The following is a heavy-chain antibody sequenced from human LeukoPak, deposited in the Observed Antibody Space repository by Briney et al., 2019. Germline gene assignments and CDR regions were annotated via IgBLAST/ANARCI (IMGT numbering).Heavy chain of an antibody. J-gene: IGHJ3*02. CDR2: IIPIFGTA. V-gene: IGHV1-69*13. CDR1: GGTFSSYA. CDR3: ASWYYYGSGSYSYTMGDAFDI. Sequence: SVKVSCKASGGTFSSYAISWVRQAPGQGLEWMGGIIPIFGTANYAQKFQGRVTITADESTSTAYMELSSLRSEDTAVYYCASWYYYGSGSYSYTMGDAFDIWGQGTMVTVSS. D-gene: IGHD3-10*01.